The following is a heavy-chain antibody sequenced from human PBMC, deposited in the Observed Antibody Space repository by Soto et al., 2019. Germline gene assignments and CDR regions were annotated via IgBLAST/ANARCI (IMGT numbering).Heavy chain of an antibody. CDR2: INPSGGST. J-gene: IGHJ6*02. D-gene: IGHD3-22*01. CDR3: ARPSYYYDSSVSAYGMDV. Sequence: GASVKVSCKASGYTFTSYYMHWVLQAPGQGLEWMGIINPSGGSTSYAQKFQGRVTMTRDTSTSTVYMELSSLRSEDTAVYYCARPSYYYDSSVSAYGMDVWGQGTTVTVSS. V-gene: IGHV1-46*01. CDR1: GYTFTSYY.